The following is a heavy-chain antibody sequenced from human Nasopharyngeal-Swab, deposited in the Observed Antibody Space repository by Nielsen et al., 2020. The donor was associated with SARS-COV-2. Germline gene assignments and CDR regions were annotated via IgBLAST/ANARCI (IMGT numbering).Heavy chain of an antibody. CDR1: GYTFTDYY. CDR2: INPHSGGT. D-gene: IGHD3-16*01. CDR3: ARDKGYQVLLDYYYHGLDV. V-gene: IGHV1-2*02. J-gene: IGHJ6*02. Sequence: ASVKVSCKASGYTFTDYYLHWVRQAPGQGLEWMGWINPHSGGTKYAQKFQGRVTMTRDTSTNTAYMQLSSLGSDDTAVYFCARDKGYQVLLDYYYHGLDVWGHGTAVTVSS.